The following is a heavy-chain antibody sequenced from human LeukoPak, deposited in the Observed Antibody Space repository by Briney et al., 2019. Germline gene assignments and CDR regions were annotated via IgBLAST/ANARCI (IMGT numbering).Heavy chain of an antibody. CDR2: IYYSGST. V-gene: IGHV4-59*08. D-gene: IGHD5-24*01. CDR1: GGSISSYY. CDR3: ARGRGDGYILY. Sequence: PSETLSLTCAVYGGSISSYYWSWIRQPPGKGLEWIGYIYYSGSTNYNPSLKSRVTISVDTSKNQFSLKLSSVTAADTAVYYCARGRGDGYILYWGQGTLVTVSS. J-gene: IGHJ4*02.